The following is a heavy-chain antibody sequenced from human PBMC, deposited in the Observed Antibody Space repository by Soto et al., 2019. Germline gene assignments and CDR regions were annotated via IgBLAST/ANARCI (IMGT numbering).Heavy chain of an antibody. Sequence: QVQLVESGEGVVQPGRSLRLSCAVSGFTFSDFGMHWVRQAPGKGLEWVALIWYHGGNEEYADSVKGRFSISRDNSKNTLYLQMDSLRADDTAVYYCARRGCVKGVCYNSYDMWGQGTMVTVSS. CDR3: ARRGCVKGVCYNSYDM. CDR1: GFTFSDFG. J-gene: IGHJ3*02. V-gene: IGHV3-33*03. CDR2: IWYHGGNE. D-gene: IGHD2-8*01.